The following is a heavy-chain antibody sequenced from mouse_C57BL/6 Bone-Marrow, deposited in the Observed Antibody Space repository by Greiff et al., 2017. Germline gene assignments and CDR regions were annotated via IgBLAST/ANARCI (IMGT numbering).Heavy chain of an antibody. CDR1: GYTFTSYW. CDR3: ARSDYYGSSLFDY. Sequence: QVQLQQPGAELVKPGASVKLSCKASGYTFTSYWMHWVKQRPGQGLEWIGMIHPNSGSTNYNEKFKSKATLTVDKSYRTAYMQRSSLTSEDSAVYYCARSDYYGSSLFDYWGQGTTLTVSS. D-gene: IGHD1-1*01. CDR2: IHPNSGST. J-gene: IGHJ2*01. V-gene: IGHV1-64*01.